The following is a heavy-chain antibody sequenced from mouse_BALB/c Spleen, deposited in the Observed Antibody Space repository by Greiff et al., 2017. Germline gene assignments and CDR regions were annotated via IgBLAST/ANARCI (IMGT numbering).Heavy chain of an antibody. V-gene: IGHV2-5-1*01. D-gene: IGHD2-12*01. Sequence: QVQLQQSGPSLVQPSQSLSITCTVSGFSLTSYGVHWVRQSPGKGLEWLGVIWRGGSTDYNAAFMSRLSITKDNSKSQVFFKMNSLQADDTAIYYCAKNDDRDYYAMDYWGQGTSVTVSS. CDR3: AKNDDRDYYAMDY. J-gene: IGHJ4*01. CDR1: GFSLTSYG. CDR2: IWRGGST.